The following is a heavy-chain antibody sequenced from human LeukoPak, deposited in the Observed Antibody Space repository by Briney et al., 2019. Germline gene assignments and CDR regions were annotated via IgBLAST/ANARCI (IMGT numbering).Heavy chain of an antibody. Sequence: PSETLSLTCTVSGGSISSSSYYWDWIRQPPGKGLEWIGSIYYGGSTYYNPSLESRVTISVDTSKNQFSLKLSSVTAADTAMYYCARSPDILTGEKFDYWGQGTLVTVSS. CDR3: ARSPDILTGEKFDY. V-gene: IGHV4-39*07. CDR1: GGSISSSSYY. CDR2: IYYGGST. D-gene: IGHD3-9*01. J-gene: IGHJ4*02.